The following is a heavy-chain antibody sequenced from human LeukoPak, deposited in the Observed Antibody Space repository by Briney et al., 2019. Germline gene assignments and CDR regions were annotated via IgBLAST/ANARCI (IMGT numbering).Heavy chain of an antibody. CDR3: AKGRVVAGSKSLTYHWLDP. CDR1: GYTFTGYY. V-gene: IGHV1-2*02. J-gene: IGHJ5*02. D-gene: IGHD6-19*01. CDR2: VNPNSGGA. Sequence: ASVKVSCKASGYTFTGYYIHWVRQAPGQGLEWVGWVNPNSGGAKYAQKFQDRVTMTRDTSISTAYMGLSRLRSDDTAVYYCAKGRVVAGSKSLTYHWLDPWGQGTLVTVSS.